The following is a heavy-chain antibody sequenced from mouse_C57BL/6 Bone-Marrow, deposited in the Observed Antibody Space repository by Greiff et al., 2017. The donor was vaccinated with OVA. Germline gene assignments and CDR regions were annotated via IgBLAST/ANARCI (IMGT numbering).Heavy chain of an antibody. CDR1: GFTFSDYG. V-gene: IGHV5-17*01. CDR2: ISSGSSTI. Sequence: EVQLVESGGGLVKPGGSLTLSCAASGFTFSDYGMHWVRQAPEKGLEWVAYISSGSSTIYYADTVKGRFTISRDKAKNTLFLQMTSLRSEDTAMYYCARPNSNYAYYFDYWGQGTTLTVSS. J-gene: IGHJ2*01. D-gene: IGHD2-5*01. CDR3: ARPNSNYAYYFDY.